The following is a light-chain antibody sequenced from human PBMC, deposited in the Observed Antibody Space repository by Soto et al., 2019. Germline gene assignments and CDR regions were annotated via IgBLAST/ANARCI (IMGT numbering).Light chain of an antibody. CDR2: GAS. V-gene: IGKV3-15*01. CDR1: QSVGTT. Sequence: EIVMTQSPATLSLSPGEGATLSCRASQSVGTTLAWYQQKPGQAPRLLIFGASTRVTGVPARFSGSGSGTEFTLSISSLESDDFAVYYCQQYSNWPEYTFCQGTTSEIK. CDR3: QQYSNWPEYT. J-gene: IGKJ2*01.